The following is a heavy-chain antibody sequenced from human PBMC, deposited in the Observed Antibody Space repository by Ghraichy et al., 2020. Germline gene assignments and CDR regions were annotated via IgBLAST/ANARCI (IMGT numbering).Heavy chain of an antibody. V-gene: IGHV1-2*02. J-gene: IGHJ4*02. CDR2: INPNSGGT. Sequence: ASVKVSRKTSGYTFIGYYIHWVRQAPGQGLEWMGWINPNSGGTKFAQKFQGRVTMASDTSITTGYMELGSLTSDDTAVYYCARRTYDYWGQGTLVTVSS. CDR3: ARRTYDY. CDR1: GYTFIGYY.